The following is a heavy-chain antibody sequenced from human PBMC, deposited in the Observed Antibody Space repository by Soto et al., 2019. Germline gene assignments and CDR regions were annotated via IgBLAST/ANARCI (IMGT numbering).Heavy chain of an antibody. CDR2: LYYGRSA. Sequence: QVQLQESGPGLVKPSETLSLTCAVSGDSISSYYCRWIRQPPGKGLEAIGYLYYGRSASYNPSLKSRVPLSVDTSTNQCSLTLSSMTAADTAVYSYALRCMAVVPEYWGQGTLVTDSS. J-gene: IGHJ4*02. D-gene: IGHD3-22*01. CDR1: GDSISSYY. CDR3: ALRCMAVVPEY. V-gene: IGHV4-59*01.